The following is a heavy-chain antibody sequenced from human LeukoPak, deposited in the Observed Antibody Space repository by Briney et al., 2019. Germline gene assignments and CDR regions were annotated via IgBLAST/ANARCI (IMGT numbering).Heavy chain of an antibody. CDR2: IYHNGST. D-gene: IGHD3-3*01. CDR3: ARHVGHDFWSGYRSVDP. Sequence: SETLSLTCTVSGGSLRRTGYCWGWIRQPPGKGLEWIGSIYHNGSTCNNPSLKSRVILSVDTSKNQFSLKLSSVTAADMAVYYCARHVGHDFWSGYRSVDPWGQGTLVTVSS. CDR1: GGSLRRTGYC. J-gene: IGHJ5*02. V-gene: IGHV4-39*01.